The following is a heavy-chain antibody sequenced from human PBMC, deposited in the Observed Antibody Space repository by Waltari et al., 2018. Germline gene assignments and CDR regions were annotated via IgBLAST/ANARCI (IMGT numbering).Heavy chain of an antibody. Sequence: EVQLVAYGGGLVQPGGSLRLSCVASGFIFSTYWMAWVRQAPGKGLVWVSRINSDGSSTTYADSVKGQFTISRDNAKNTLYLHMSSLRAEDTAVYYCVRENIEAAGLESWGQGTLVTVSS. J-gene: IGHJ4*02. CDR1: GFIFSTYW. D-gene: IGHD6-13*01. CDR2: INSDGSST. CDR3: VRENIEAAGLES. V-gene: IGHV3-74*01.